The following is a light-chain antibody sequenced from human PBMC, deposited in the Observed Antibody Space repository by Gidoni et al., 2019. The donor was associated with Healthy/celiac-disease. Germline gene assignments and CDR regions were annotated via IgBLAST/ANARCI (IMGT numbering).Light chain of an antibody. CDR1: SSNIGSNT. J-gene: IGLJ3*02. CDR2: TNN. CDR3: AAWDDSLIGPV. V-gene: IGLV1-44*01. Sequence: QSVLTQPPSASGTPGQRVTISCSGSSSNIGSNTVDWYQQLPGTAPKLLIYTNNQRPPGVPDRFSGSKSGTSASLAISGLESEDEAAYYCAAWDDSLIGPVFGGGTKLTVL.